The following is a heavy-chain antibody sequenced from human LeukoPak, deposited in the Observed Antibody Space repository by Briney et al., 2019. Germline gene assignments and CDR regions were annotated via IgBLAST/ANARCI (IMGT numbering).Heavy chain of an antibody. CDR2: IYYSGST. Sequence: SQTLSLTCTVSGGSISSGDYYWSWIRQPPGKGLEWNGNIYYSGSTYYNPSLKSRVTISVDTSNNQFSLKLSSVAAADAAVYYCARGDILTGYVYWGQGALVTVSS. D-gene: IGHD3-9*01. V-gene: IGHV4-39*01. CDR3: ARGDILTGYVY. CDR1: GGSISSGDYY. J-gene: IGHJ4*02.